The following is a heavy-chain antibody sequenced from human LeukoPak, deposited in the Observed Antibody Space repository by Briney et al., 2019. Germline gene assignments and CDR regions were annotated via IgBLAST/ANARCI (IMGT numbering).Heavy chain of an antibody. CDR3: ARVGGEDSSGYYLPSYFDY. V-gene: IGHV3-21*01. J-gene: IGHJ4*02. CDR2: ISSSSSYI. CDR1: GFTFSSYS. Sequence: PGGSLRLSCAASGFTFSSYSMNWVRQAPGKGLEWVSSISSSSSYIYYADSVKGRFTISRDNAKNSLYLQMKSLRAEDTAVYYCARVGGEDSSGYYLPSYFDYWGQGTQVTVSS. D-gene: IGHD3-22*01.